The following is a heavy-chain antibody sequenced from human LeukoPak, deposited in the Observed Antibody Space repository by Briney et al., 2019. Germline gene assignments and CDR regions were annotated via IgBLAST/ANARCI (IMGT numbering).Heavy chain of an antibody. CDR2: ISAYNGNT. D-gene: IGHD2-2*01. J-gene: IGHJ4*02. V-gene: IGHV1-18*01. Sequence: GASVKVSCKASGYTFTSYGISWVRPAPGQGLEWMGWISAYNGNTNYAQKFQGRVTMTRDTSISTAYMELSRLRSDDTAVNYCARDYCSSTSCLFDYWGQGTLVTVSS. CDR3: ARDYCSSTSCLFDY. CDR1: GYTFTSYG.